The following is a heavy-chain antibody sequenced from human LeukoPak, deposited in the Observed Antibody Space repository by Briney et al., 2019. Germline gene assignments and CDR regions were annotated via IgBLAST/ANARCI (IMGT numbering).Heavy chain of an antibody. CDR2: ISSSSSYI. D-gene: IGHD3-10*01. CDR1: GFTFSSYA. J-gene: IGHJ4*02. Sequence: GGSLRLPCAASGFTFSSYAMSWVRQAPGKGLEWVSSISSSSSYIYYADSVKGRFTISRDNAKNSLYLQMNSLRAEDTAVYYCARDVDGSGSYYPFDYWGQGTLVTVSS. V-gene: IGHV3-21*01. CDR3: ARDVDGSGSYYPFDY.